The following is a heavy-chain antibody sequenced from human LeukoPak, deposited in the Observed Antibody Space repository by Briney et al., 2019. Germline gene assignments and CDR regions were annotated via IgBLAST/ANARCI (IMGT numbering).Heavy chain of an antibody. CDR1: GFTLSNAW. CDR2: IKSKTDGGTT. CDR3: TTDHGGIFGVVIDY. Sequence: GGSHRLSCAASGFTLSNAWMSWVRQAPGKGLEGVGRIKSKTDGGTTDYAAPVKGRFTISRDDSKNTLYLQMNSLKTEDTAVYYCTTDHGGIFGVVIDYWGQGTLVTVSS. V-gene: IGHV3-15*01. D-gene: IGHD3-3*01. J-gene: IGHJ4*02.